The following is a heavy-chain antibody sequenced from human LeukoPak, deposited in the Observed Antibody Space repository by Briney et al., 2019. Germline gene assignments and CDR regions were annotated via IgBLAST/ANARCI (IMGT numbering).Heavy chain of an antibody. CDR3: ARDREGYSSSWYLNYYYYYYMDV. CDR2: ISGSGGST. D-gene: IGHD6-13*01. Sequence: GGSLRLSCAASGFTFSSYAMSWVRQAPGKGLEWVSAISGSGGSTYYADSVKGRFTISRDNSKNTLYLQMNSLRAEDTAVYYCARDREGYSSSWYLNYYYYYYMDVWGKGATVTVSS. CDR1: GFTFSSYA. V-gene: IGHV3-23*01. J-gene: IGHJ6*03.